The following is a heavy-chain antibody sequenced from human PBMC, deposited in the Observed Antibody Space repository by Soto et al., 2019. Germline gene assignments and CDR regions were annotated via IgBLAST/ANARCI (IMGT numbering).Heavy chain of an antibody. D-gene: IGHD3-22*01. CDR3: ARTYYYDSSGYYDCFDP. Sequence: ASVKVSCKASGYTFTGYYMHWVRQAPGQGLEWMGWINPNSGGTNYAQKFQGRVTMTRDTSISTAYMELSRLRSDDTAVYYCARTYYYDSSGYYDCFDPWGQGTLVTVSS. CDR1: GYTFTGYY. CDR2: INPNSGGT. V-gene: IGHV1-2*02. J-gene: IGHJ5*02.